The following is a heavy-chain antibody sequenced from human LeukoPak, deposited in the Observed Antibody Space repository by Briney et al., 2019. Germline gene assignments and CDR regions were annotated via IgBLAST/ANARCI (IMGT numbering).Heavy chain of an antibody. J-gene: IGHJ4*02. CDR2: IDRDGSRI. CDR1: GFTFSSYW. D-gene: IGHD4-23*01. CDR3: VRGNDYGGPHY. Sequence: GGSPRLSCAVSGFTFSSYWMHWVRQAPGKGLVWVSRIDRDGSRINYADSVKGRFTISRDNGKNTLFLQMNSLRAEDAAVYYCVRGNDYGGPHYWGQGTLVTVSS. V-gene: IGHV3-74*01.